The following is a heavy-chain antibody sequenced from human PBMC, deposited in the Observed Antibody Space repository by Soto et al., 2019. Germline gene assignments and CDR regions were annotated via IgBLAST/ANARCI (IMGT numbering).Heavy chain of an antibody. D-gene: IGHD5-18*01. V-gene: IGHV4-31*03. CDR2: IYYSGST. Sequence: KLSETLSLTCTVSGGSISSGGYYWSWIRQHPGKGLEWIGYIYYSGSTYYKPSLKSRVTISVDTSKNQYSLKLRSVPAADTAVYYCARGGGYNTAFDYWGQGTLVTVSS. CDR3: ARGGGYNTAFDY. J-gene: IGHJ4*02. CDR1: GGSISSGGYY.